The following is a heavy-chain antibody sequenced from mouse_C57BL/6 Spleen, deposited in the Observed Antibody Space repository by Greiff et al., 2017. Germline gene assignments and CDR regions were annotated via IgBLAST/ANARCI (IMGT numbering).Heavy chain of an antibody. J-gene: IGHJ2*01. CDR3: ARGITTVYFDY. V-gene: IGHV3-6*01. CDR2: ISYDGSN. CDR1: GYSITSGYY. Sequence: EVHLVESGPGLVKPSQSLSLTCSVTGYSITSGYYWNWIRQFPGNKLEWMGYISYDGSNNYNPSLKNRISITRDTSKNQFFLKLNSVTTEDTATYYCARGITTVYFDYWGQGTTLTVSS. D-gene: IGHD1-1*01.